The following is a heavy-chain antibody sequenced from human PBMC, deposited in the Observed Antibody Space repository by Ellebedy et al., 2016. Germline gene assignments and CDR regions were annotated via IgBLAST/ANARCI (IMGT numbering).Heavy chain of an antibody. Sequence: ASVKVSXXASGYTFTGYYMHWVRQAPGQGLEWMGWINPNSGGTNYAQKFQGRVTMTRDTSISTAYMELRSLRSDDTAVYYCARDLWLTGYDYWGQGTLVTVSS. D-gene: IGHD3-9*01. CDR3: ARDLWLTGYDY. J-gene: IGHJ4*02. CDR1: GYTFTGYY. V-gene: IGHV1-2*02. CDR2: INPNSGGT.